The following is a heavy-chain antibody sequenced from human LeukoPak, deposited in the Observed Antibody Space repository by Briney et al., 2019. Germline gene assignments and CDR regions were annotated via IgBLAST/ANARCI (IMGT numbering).Heavy chain of an antibody. Sequence: SETVSLTCTVSGGAIISDNFYWGWVRQPPGKGLEWVGSINYSGTTYYNPSLRSRVSISVDTSRTQFFLRLNSVSAADTAVYYCGRLFDSWGQGILVTVSS. CDR1: GGAIISDNFY. V-gene: IGHV4-39*01. CDR3: GRLFDS. J-gene: IGHJ4*02. CDR2: INYSGTT.